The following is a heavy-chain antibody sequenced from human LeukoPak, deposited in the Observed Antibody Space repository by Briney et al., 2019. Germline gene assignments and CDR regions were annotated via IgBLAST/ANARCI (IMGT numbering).Heavy chain of an antibody. CDR3: AKEARTTVTTGAFDY. V-gene: IGHV3-7*03. J-gene: IGHJ4*02. D-gene: IGHD4-17*01. CDR2: IKQDGSEK. CDR1: GFTFSSYW. Sequence: GGSLRLSCAASGFTFSSYWMSWVRQAPGKGLEWVANIKQDGSEKYYVDSVKGRFIISRDNAKNSLYLQMNSLRAEDTALYYCAKEARTTVTTGAFDYWGQGTLVTVSS.